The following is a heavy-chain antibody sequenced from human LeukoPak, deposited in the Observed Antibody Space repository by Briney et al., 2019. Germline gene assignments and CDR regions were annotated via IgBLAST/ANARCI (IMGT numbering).Heavy chain of an antibody. D-gene: IGHD4-23*01. J-gene: IGHJ3*02. Sequence: ASVKVSCKASGYTFTSYGISWVRQAPGQGLEWMGRISAYTGNTNSAQKLQGRVTMTTDTSTSTAYMELRSLRSDDTAVYYCARDGVRWELSSAFDIWGQGTMVTVSS. CDR3: ARDGVRWELSSAFDI. CDR1: GYTFTSYG. CDR2: ISAYTGNT. V-gene: IGHV1-18*01.